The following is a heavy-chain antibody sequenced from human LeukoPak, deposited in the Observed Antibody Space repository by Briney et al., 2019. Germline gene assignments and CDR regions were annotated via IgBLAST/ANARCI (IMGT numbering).Heavy chain of an antibody. CDR2: ISSSSSYI. V-gene: IGHV3-21*01. CDR1: GFTFSSYS. Sequence: GGSLRLSCAASGFTFSSYSMNWVRQAPGKGLEWVSSISSSSSYIYYADSVKGRFTISRDNAKNSLYLQMNSLRAEDTAVYYCAKNLCDSSGYYLAAFDIWGKGTMVTVSS. J-gene: IGHJ3*02. D-gene: IGHD3-22*01. CDR3: AKNLCDSSGYYLAAFDI.